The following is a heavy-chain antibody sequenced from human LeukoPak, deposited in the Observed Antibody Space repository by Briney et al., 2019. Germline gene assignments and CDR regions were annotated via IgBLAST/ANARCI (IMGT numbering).Heavy chain of an antibody. Sequence: GGSLRLSRAASGFTFGSDWMNWVRQAPGKGLEWVTNINQDGTMKYYVDSVKGRFTISRDNPKNSLYLQMNSLRAEDTAVYYCARDPDQIEGANFHYWGQGILVTVSS. CDR3: ARDPDQIEGANFHY. J-gene: IGHJ4*02. D-gene: IGHD1-26*01. CDR2: INQDGTMK. CDR1: GFTFGSDW. V-gene: IGHV3-7*01.